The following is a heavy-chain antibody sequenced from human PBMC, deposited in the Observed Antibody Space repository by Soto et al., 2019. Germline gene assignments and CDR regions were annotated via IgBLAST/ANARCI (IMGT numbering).Heavy chain of an antibody. CDR1: GVTFSSYA. CDR2: ISYDGSNK. D-gene: IGHD6-19*01. V-gene: IGHV3-30-3*01. J-gene: IGHJ4*02. Sequence: PGGSLRLSCAASGVTFSSYAMHWVRQAPGKGLEWVAVISYDGSNKYYADSVKGRFTISRDNSKNTLYLQMNSLRAEDTAVYYCAREDMQWLVLNCLNYWGQGTLVTVSS. CDR3: AREDMQWLVLNCLNY.